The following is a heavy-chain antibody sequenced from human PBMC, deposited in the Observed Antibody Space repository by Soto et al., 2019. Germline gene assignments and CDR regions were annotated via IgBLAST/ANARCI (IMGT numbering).Heavy chain of an antibody. V-gene: IGHV3-7*01. CDR3: ASSPTTVTFYYYYGMDV. CDR2: IKQDGSEK. D-gene: IGHD4-17*01. CDR1: GFTFSSYW. J-gene: IGHJ6*02. Sequence: GGSLRLSCAASGFTFSSYWMSRVRQAPGKGLEWVANIKQDGSEKYYVDSVKGRFTISRDNAKNSLYLQMNSLRDEDTAVYYCASSPTTVTFYYYYGMDVWGQGTTVTVSS.